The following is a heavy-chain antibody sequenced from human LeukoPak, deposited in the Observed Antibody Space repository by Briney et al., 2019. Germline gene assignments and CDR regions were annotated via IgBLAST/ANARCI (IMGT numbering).Heavy chain of an antibody. V-gene: IGHV3-9*01. CDR2: ISWNSGSI. CDR3: AKGSRFGVYYYYGMDV. Sequence: GRSLRLSCAASGFTFDDYAMHWVRQAPGKGLEWVSGISWNSGSIGYADSVKGRFTISRDNAKNSLYLQMNSLRAEDTALYYCAKGSRFGVYYYYGMDVWGQGTTVTVSS. J-gene: IGHJ6*02. CDR1: GFTFDDYA. D-gene: IGHD3-10*02.